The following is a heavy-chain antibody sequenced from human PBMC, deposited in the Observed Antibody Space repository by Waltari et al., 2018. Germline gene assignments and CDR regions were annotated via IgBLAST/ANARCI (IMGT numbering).Heavy chain of an antibody. CDR2: IWYDGSIQ. CDR1: GFTFDEFG. CDR3: ARKKAGLLDAFDI. Sequence: QVQLVESGGGVVQPGKSLRLSCEASGFTFDEFGMHWVRQAPGKGRQWVEVIWYDGSIQHYAESVKGRFTISRDNAENILNLEMSGLRVEDTAVYYCARKKAGLLDAFDIWGQGTMVTVSS. V-gene: IGHV3-33*01. J-gene: IGHJ3*02. D-gene: IGHD2-15*01.